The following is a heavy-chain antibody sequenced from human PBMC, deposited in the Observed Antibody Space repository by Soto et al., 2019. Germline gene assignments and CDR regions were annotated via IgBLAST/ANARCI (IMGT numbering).Heavy chain of an antibody. D-gene: IGHD3-16*02. CDR3: ARHGYPNYDYIWGSYRYPGAFDI. CDR1: GGSISSYY. CDR2: IYYSGST. Sequence: QVQLQESGPGLVKPSETLSLTCTVSGGSISSYYWSWIRQPPGKGLEWIGYIYYSGSTNYNPSLKSRVTISVDTSKNQFSLKLSSVTAADTAVYYCARHGYPNYDYIWGSYRYPGAFDIWGQGTMVTVSS. V-gene: IGHV4-59*08. J-gene: IGHJ3*02.